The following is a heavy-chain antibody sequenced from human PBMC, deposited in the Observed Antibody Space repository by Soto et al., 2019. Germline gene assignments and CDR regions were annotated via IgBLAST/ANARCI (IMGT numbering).Heavy chain of an antibody. J-gene: IGHJ5*02. CDR3: ARGEGDYVWGSYRTYNWFDP. CDR2: ISSSSSTI. CDR1: GFTFSSYS. D-gene: IGHD3-16*02. V-gene: IGHV3-48*02. Sequence: EVQLVESGGGLVQPGGSLRLSCAASGFTFSSYSMNWVRQAPGKGLEWVSYISSSSSTIYYADSVKGRFTISRDNAKNSLYLQMNSLRDDDTAVYYCARGEGDYVWGSYRTYNWFDPWGQGTLVTVSS.